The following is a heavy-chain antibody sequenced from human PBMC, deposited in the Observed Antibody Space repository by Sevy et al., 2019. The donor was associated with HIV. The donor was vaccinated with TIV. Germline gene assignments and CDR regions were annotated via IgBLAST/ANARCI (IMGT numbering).Heavy chain of an antibody. Sequence: GGSLRLSCAASGFTFSVYWMSWVRQAPGKGLEWVATMKEEGSEKYYVDSVKGRFTISRDNAKNSLYLQMNSLRAEDTAVYYCVGEGVGGYSYSLDYWGQGTLVTVSS. J-gene: IGHJ4*02. CDR2: MKEEGSEK. CDR3: VGEGVGGYSYSLDY. V-gene: IGHV3-7*01. CDR1: GFTFSVYW. D-gene: IGHD5-18*01.